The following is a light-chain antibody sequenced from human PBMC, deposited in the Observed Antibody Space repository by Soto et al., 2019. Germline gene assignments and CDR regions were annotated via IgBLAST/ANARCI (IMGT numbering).Light chain of an antibody. CDR3: GTWDTSLSNWV. V-gene: IGLV1-51*01. J-gene: IGLJ3*02. CDR1: SSNIGDNY. CDR2: DNY. Sequence: QSVLTQPPSMSAAPGQRVTISCSGTSSNIGDNYVSWYRQFPGTAPELLISDNYKRPSGIPDRFSGSKSGTSATLGITGLQTGDEADYYCGTWDTSLSNWVFGGGTKVTVL.